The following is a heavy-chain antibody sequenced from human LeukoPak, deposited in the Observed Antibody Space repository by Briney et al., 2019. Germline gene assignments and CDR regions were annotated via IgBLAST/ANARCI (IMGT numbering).Heavy chain of an antibody. Sequence: SETLSLTCAAYGGSFSGYYWSWIRQPPGRGLEWIGEINHSGSTNYNPSLKSRVTISVDTSKNQFSLKLSSVTAADTAVYYCARVYTGTGDLDGYNPRQYYFDYWGQGTLVTVSS. V-gene: IGHV4-34*01. CDR1: GGSFSGYY. D-gene: IGHD5-24*01. CDR3: ARVYTGTGDLDGYNPRQYYFDY. CDR2: INHSGST. J-gene: IGHJ4*02.